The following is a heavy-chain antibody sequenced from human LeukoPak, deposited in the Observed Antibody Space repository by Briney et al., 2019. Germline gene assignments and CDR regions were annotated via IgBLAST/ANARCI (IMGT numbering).Heavy chain of an antibody. CDR2: ISSSGSTI. Sequence: QAGGSLRLSCAASGFTFSSYEMNWVRQAPGKGLEWVSYISSSGSTIYYADSVKGRFTISRDNAKNSLYLQMNSLRAEDTAVYYCARGEYGSGSYHIDYWGQGTLVTVSS. CDR3: ARGEYGSGSYHIDY. V-gene: IGHV3-48*03. D-gene: IGHD3-10*01. CDR1: GFTFSSYE. J-gene: IGHJ4*02.